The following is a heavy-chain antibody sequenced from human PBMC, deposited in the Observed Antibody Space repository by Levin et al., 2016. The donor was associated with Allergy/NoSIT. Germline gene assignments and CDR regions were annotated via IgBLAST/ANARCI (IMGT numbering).Heavy chain of an antibody. CDR3: ARMIAGLSAFDI. V-gene: IGHV4-38-2*01. Sequence: GSLRLSCAVSGYSISSGYYWGWIRQPPGKGLEWIGSIYHSGSTNYNPSLKSRVTISVDTSKNQFSLKLSSVTAADTAVYYCARMIAGLSAFDIWGQGTMVTVSS. J-gene: IGHJ3*02. CDR1: GYSISSGYY. D-gene: IGHD3-22*01. CDR2: IYHSGST.